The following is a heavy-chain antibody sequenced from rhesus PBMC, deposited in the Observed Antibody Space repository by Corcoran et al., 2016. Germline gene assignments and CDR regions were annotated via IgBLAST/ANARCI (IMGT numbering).Heavy chain of an antibody. CDR1: GGSISRNY. CDR3: ARTSYYYGDGFDY. Sequence: QVQLQESGPGLVKPSEPLSLTCAVSGGSISRNYGSWIRQPPGKGLEWIGRMYGSGGNTHSNPYLKSRVTISADTSQNQFSLKLSSVNAADTAVYYGARTSYYYGDGFDYWGQGVLVTVSS. J-gene: IGHJ4*01. CDR2: MYGSGGNT. D-gene: IGHD3-16*01. V-gene: IGHV4-160*01.